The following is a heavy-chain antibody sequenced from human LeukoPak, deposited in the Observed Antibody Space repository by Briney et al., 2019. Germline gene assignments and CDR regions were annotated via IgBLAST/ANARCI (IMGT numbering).Heavy chain of an antibody. CDR1: GYTFTSYY. Sequence: ASVKVSCKASGYTFTSYYMHWVRQATGQGLEWMAWMNPSNGNTGCAQKFQGRVTMTRNTSISTAYMELNSLRSEDTAVYYCARGRDIEVAAIWGQGTLVTVSS. CDR3: ARGRDIEVAAI. D-gene: IGHD6-19*01. V-gene: IGHV1-8*02. CDR2: MNPSNGNT. J-gene: IGHJ4*02.